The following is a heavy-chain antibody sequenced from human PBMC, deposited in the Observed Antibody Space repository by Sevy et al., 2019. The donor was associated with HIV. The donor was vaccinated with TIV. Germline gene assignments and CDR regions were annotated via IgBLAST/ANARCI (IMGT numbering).Heavy chain of an antibody. Sequence: GRSLRLSCAASGFTFSSYWMSWVRQAPGKGLEWVANIKQDGSEKYYVDSVKGRFTISRDNAKNSLYLQMNSLRAEDTAVYYCARKRITMVRGVIGDAFDIWGQGTMVTVSS. CDR2: IKQDGSEK. D-gene: IGHD3-10*01. CDR1: GFTFSSYW. V-gene: IGHV3-7*03. CDR3: ARKRITMVRGVIGDAFDI. J-gene: IGHJ3*02.